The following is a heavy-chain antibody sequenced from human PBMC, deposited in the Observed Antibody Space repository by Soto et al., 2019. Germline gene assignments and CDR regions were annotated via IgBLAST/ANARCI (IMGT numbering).Heavy chain of an antibody. D-gene: IGHD2-15*01. CDR1: GYTFTSYG. CDR3: ARVVVVVAATEGWYFDL. Sequence: QVQLVQSGAEVKKPGASVKVSCKASGYTFTSYGISWVRQAPGQGLEWMGWISAYNGNTNYAQKLQGRVTMTTDTSTSTAYMELRSLRSDATAVYSCARVVVVVAATEGWYFDLWGRGTLVTVSS. J-gene: IGHJ2*01. CDR2: ISAYNGNT. V-gene: IGHV1-18*01.